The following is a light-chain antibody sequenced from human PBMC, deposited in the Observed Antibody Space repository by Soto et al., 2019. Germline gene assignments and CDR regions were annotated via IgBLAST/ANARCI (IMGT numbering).Light chain of an antibody. Sequence: EIVLTQSPGTLSLSPGERATLSCRASQSVTSSQLAWYQQKPGQAPRLLIYGASSRVSDIPDRFSGSGSGTDFTLTISRLEPEDFAVYICQQYGSSRTFGQGTKVDIK. J-gene: IGKJ1*01. CDR1: QSVTSSQ. V-gene: IGKV3-20*01. CDR2: GAS. CDR3: QQYGSSRT.